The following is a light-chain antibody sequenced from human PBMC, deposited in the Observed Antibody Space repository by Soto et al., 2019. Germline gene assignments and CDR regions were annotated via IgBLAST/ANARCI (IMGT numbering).Light chain of an antibody. CDR3: QQSYSTLPYT. CDR1: QDIKNY. Sequence: DIQMTQSPSSLSASVGDRVTISCQASQDIKNYLNWYQQKPGKAPKLLIYRASTLQNGVPSRFSGAGSATDFTLTISSLQPEDFATYSCQQSYSTLPYTFGQGTKVDIK. V-gene: IGKV1-39*01. CDR2: RAS. J-gene: IGKJ2*01.